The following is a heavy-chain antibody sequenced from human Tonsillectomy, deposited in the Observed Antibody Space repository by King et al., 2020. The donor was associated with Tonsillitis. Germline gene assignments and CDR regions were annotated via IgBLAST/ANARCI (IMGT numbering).Heavy chain of an antibody. J-gene: IGHJ4*02. CDR1: GYTFTSYY. CDR3: ARDPYYYDSSGYYAKYYFDY. V-gene: IGHV1-46*01. Sequence: QLVQSGAEVKKPGASVKVSCQASGYTFTSYYMHWVRQAPGQGLEWMGIINPSGGSTSYAQKFQGRVTMTRDTSTSTVYMELSSLRSEDTAVYYCARDPYYYDSSGYYAKYYFDYWGQGTLVTVSS. CDR2: INPSGGST. D-gene: IGHD3-22*01.